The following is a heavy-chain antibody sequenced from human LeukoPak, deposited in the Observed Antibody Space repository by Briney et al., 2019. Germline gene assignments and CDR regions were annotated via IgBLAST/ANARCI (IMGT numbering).Heavy chain of an antibody. J-gene: IGHJ4*02. CDR1: GYTFTSYA. CDR3: ARYYYDSSGYHMGFDY. D-gene: IGHD3-22*01. CDR2: INAGNGNT. V-gene: IGHV1-3*01. Sequence: ASVKVSCKASGYTFTSYAMHWVRQAPGQRLEWMGWINAGNGNTKYSQKFQGRVTITRDTSASTAYMELSSLRSEDTAVYYCARYYYDSSGYHMGFDYWGQGTLVTVSS.